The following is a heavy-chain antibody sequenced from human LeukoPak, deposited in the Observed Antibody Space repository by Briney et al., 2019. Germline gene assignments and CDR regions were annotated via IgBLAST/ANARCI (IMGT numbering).Heavy chain of an antibody. CDR3: ARKYYDILTGYYLFDY. J-gene: IGHJ4*02. V-gene: IGHV1-18*01. CDR1: GGTFSSYA. D-gene: IGHD3-9*01. CDR2: ISAYNGNT. Sequence: ASVKVSCKASGGTFSSYAISWVRQAPGQGLEWMGWISAYNGNTNYAQKLQGRVTMTTDTSTSTAYMELRSLRSDDTAVYYCARKYYDILTGYYLFDYWGQGTLVTVSS.